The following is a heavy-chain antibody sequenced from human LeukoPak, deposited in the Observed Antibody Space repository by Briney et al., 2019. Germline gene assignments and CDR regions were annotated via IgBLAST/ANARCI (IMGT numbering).Heavy chain of an antibody. CDR3: ARQGGGQRLVFLWYFDL. D-gene: IGHD6-13*01. CDR1: GGSISSSSYY. V-gene: IGHV4-39*01. CDR2: IYYSGST. J-gene: IGHJ2*01. Sequence: SETLSLTCTVSGGSISSSSYYWGWIRQPPGKGLEWIGSIYYSGSTYYNPSLKSRVTISVDTSKNQFSLKLSSVTAADTAVYYCARQGGGQRLVFLWYFDLWGQGTLVTVSS.